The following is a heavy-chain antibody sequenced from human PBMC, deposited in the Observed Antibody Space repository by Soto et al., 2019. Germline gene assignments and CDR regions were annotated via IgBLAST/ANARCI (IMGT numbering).Heavy chain of an antibody. V-gene: IGHV3-11*06. Sequence: VQLVESGGGLVKPGGSLRLSCAASGFTFSDYYMTWIRQAPGKGLEWVSYISGSSSYSNYADSVKGRFTISRDNAKNSLYLQMNSLRAEDTAVYYCAREPLSLGLRSGMDVWGQGTTVTVSS. CDR1: GFTFSDYY. D-gene: IGHD5-12*01. CDR3: AREPLSLGLRSGMDV. J-gene: IGHJ6*02. CDR2: ISGSSSYS.